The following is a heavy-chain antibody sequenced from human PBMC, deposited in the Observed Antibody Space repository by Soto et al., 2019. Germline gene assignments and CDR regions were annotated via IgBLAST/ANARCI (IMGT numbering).Heavy chain of an antibody. D-gene: IGHD1-7*01. CDR3: ASRDPGTSVDY. J-gene: IGHJ4*02. Sequence: SETLSLTCAVSGGSFTSNNWWTWVRQPPGQGLEWIGEIYRTGSTSYNPSLKSRVTISLDKSENQFSLKVTSLTAADTAVYYGASRDPGTSVDYWVQGTLVTVSS. CDR2: IYRTGST. V-gene: IGHV4-4*02. CDR1: GGSFTSNNW.